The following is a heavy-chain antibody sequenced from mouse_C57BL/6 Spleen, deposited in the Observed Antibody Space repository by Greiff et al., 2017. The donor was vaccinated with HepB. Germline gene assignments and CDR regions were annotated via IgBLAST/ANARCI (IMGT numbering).Heavy chain of an antibody. D-gene: IGHD1-3*01. CDR3: TRLKALSGGNYFDY. V-gene: IGHV1-5*01. CDR1: GYTFTSYW. Sequence: VQLQQSGTVLVRPGASVKMSCKTSGYTFTSYWMHWVKQRPGQGLEWIGAIHPGNSDTSYNQKFKGKAKLTAVTSASTAYMELSSLTNEDSAVYYCTRLKALSGGNYFDYWGQGTTLTVSS. J-gene: IGHJ2*01. CDR2: IHPGNSDT.